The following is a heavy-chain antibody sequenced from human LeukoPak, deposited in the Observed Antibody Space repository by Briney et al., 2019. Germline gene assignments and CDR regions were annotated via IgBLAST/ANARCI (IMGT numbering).Heavy chain of an antibody. CDR3: AGGFYRSKMAH. D-gene: IGHD6-13*01. CDR1: GDSISLGSHY. J-gene: IGHJ4*02. Sequence: ASQTLSLTCTLSGDSISLGSHYWSWIRQRPGKGLEWIGSIYDSRFTYYNPSLNSRVAISVDSSETQLSLHLTRVHGGVTAVYYCAGGFYRSKMAHWGQGTLVTVSS. CDR2: IYDSRFT. V-gene: IGHV4-31*03.